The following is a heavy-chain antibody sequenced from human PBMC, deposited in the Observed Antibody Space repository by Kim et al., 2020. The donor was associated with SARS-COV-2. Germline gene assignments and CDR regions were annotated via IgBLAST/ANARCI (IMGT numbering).Heavy chain of an antibody. Sequence: ASVKVSCKASAYTFTNYGIHWVRQAPGHSLEWLGWINTAKGNTKYSEEFQGRVTITRDTSARTAYMALTGLKSEDTAVYYCTREDTTNWFDYWGQGTQVT. CDR3: TREDTTNWFDY. V-gene: IGHV1-3*04. D-gene: IGHD2-2*01. CDR2: INTAKGNT. CDR1: AYTFTNYG. J-gene: IGHJ5*01.